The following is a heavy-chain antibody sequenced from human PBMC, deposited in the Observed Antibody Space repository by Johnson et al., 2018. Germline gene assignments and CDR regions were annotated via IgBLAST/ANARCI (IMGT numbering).Heavy chain of an antibody. CDR2: VIPIFASK. Sequence: QEQLVESGAEVKKPGSSVKVTCKASGGTFNSHGISWVRQAPGKGLEWMGGVIPIFASKNYAQRFQGRVTIKADESTTTAYMELRGLNSDDSAIYCCAKGRGQGPVGATGGPFDCWGQGTLVTVSS. V-gene: IGHV1-69*01. J-gene: IGHJ4*02. D-gene: IGHD1-26*01. CDR1: GGTFNSHG. CDR3: AKGRGQGPVGATGGPFDC.